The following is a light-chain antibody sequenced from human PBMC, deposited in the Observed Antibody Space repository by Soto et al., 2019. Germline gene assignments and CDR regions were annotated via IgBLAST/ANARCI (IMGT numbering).Light chain of an antibody. Sequence: EIVLTQSPATLYLSPGERATLSCRASQSVSSYLAWYQQKPGQAPRLLIHDASNRATGIPARFSGSGSGTDFPLTISSLEPEDFAVYYCQQRSDWPPYTFGQGTKLEIK. J-gene: IGKJ2*01. CDR1: QSVSSY. V-gene: IGKV3-11*01. CDR3: QQRSDWPPYT. CDR2: DAS.